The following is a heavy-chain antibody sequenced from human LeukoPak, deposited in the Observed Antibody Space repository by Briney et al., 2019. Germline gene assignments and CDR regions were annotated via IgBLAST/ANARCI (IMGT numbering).Heavy chain of an antibody. CDR2: MNPNSGNT. CDR1: GYTFTSYD. V-gene: IGHV1-8*01. CDR3: AREGAGVVVVAY. J-gene: IGHJ4*02. D-gene: IGHD2-15*01. Sequence: ASVKVSCKASGYTFTSYDMNWVRQATGQGLEWMGWMNPNSGNTGYAQKFQGRVTMTRDTSISTAYMELSRLRSDDTAVYYCAREGAGVVVVAYWGQGTLVTVPS.